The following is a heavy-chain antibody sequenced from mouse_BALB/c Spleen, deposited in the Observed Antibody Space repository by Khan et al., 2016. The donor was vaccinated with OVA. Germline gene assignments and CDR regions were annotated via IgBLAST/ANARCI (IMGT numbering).Heavy chain of an antibody. J-gene: IGHJ4*01. V-gene: IGHV3-2*02. Sequence: EVQLQESGPGLVKPSQSLSLTCTVTGYSITSNYAWNWIRQFPGNKLEWMGYISYSGSTNYNPSLKSRISITRDTSKNQFFLQLNSVTTEDTATSYCARGNYYWYAMDYWGQVPSITVSS. D-gene: IGHD1-1*01. CDR1: GYSITSNYA. CDR2: ISYSGST. CDR3: ARGNYYWYAMDY.